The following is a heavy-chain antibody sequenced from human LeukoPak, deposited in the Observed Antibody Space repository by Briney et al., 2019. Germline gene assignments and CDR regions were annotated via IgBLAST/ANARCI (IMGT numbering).Heavy chain of an antibody. CDR3: AKVGKIGLPGGDYYYYYMDV. J-gene: IGHJ6*03. Sequence: GGSLRLSCAASGFTFSSYGMHWVRQAPGKGLEWVAVISYDGSNKYYADSVKGRFTISRDNSKNTLYLQMNSLRAEDTAVYYCAKVGKIGLPGGDYYYYYMDVWGKGTTVTISS. V-gene: IGHV3-30*18. CDR1: GFTFSSYG. CDR2: ISYDGSNK. D-gene: IGHD1-14*01.